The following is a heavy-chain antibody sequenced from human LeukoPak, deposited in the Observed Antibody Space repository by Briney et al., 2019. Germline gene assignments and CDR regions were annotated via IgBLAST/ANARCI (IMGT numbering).Heavy chain of an antibody. D-gene: IGHD3-3*01. V-gene: IGHV3-23*01. Sequence: GGSLRLSCAASGFTFSSYAMSWVRQAPGKGLEWVSAISGSGGSTYYADSVKGRLTISRDNSKNTLYLQMNSLRAEDTAVYYCAKYLYDFWSGSYYWGQGTLVTVSS. CDR1: GFTFSSYA. CDR2: ISGSGGST. J-gene: IGHJ4*02. CDR3: AKYLYDFWSGSYY.